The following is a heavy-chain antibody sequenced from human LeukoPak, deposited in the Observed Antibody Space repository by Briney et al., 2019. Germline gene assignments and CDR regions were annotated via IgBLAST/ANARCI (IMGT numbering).Heavy chain of an antibody. CDR1: GYTFTGYY. D-gene: IGHD1-26*01. V-gene: IGHV1-2*02. CDR3: ARDRGLYSGSYYPSY. J-gene: IGHJ4*02. CDR2: INPNSGGT. Sequence: ASVKVSCKASGYTFTGYYMHWVRQAPGQGLEWMGWINPNSGGTNYAQKFQGRVTMTRDTSISTAYMELSRLRSDDTAVYYCARDRGLYSGSYYPSYWGQGTLVTVSS.